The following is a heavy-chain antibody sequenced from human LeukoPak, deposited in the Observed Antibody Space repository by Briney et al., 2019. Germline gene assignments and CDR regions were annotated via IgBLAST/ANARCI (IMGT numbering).Heavy chain of an antibody. CDR2: INPNSGDT. V-gene: IGHV1-2*02. CDR1: GYTFTDYY. J-gene: IGHJ4*02. CDR3: ARDLEDCTNGVCYESFVMDY. D-gene: IGHD2-8*01. Sequence: GASVKVSCKASGYTFTDYYTHWVRQAPGQGLEWMGWINPNSGDTNYAQKFQGRVTMTRDKSISTAYMELSRLRSEDTAVYYCARDLEDCTNGVCYESFVMDYWGQGTLVTVSS.